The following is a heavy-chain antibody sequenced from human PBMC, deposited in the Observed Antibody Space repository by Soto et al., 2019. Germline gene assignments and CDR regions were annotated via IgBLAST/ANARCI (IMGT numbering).Heavy chain of an antibody. Sequence: QLLESGGDLVQPGGSLRLSCVASGFTFSTFAMNWIREAPGKGLEWVCDISGRGGTTHYAESVKGQYTSSRDNSKNMVYLQMNSLTADDTAIYYCPKGFPLSTIFDAFEVWGHGTGVTISS. CDR1: GFTFSTFA. CDR3: PKGFPLSTIFDAFEV. V-gene: IGHV3-23*01. J-gene: IGHJ3*01. D-gene: IGHD1-1*01. CDR2: ISGRGGTT.